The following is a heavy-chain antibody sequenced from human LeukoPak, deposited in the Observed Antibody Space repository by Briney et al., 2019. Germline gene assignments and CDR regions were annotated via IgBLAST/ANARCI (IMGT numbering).Heavy chain of an antibody. CDR2: ISSSSSYI. J-gene: IGHJ4*02. CDR1: GFTFSSYS. Sequence: GGSLRLSCAASGFTFSSYSMNWVRQAPGKGLEWVSFISSSSSYIYYADSVKGRFTISRDNAKNSLYLQMNSLRVEDTAVYYCARNPHPIAATTGWGQGTLVTVSS. CDR3: ARNPHPIAATTG. V-gene: IGHV3-21*01. D-gene: IGHD1-14*01.